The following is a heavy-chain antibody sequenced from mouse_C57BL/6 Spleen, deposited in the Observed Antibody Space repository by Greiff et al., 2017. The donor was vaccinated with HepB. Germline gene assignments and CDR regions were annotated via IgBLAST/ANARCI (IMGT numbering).Heavy chain of an antibody. CDR2: IDPENGDT. Sequence: EVQLQQSGAELVRPGASVKLSCTASGFNIKDDYMHWVKQRPEQGLEWIGWIDPENGDTEYASKFQGKATITADTSSNTAYLQLSSLTSEDTAVYYCTTSTGSSSYAMEHWGQGTSATVSP. V-gene: IGHV14-4*01. CDR1: GFNIKDDY. J-gene: IGHJ4*01. D-gene: IGHD1-1*01. CDR3: TTSTGSSSYAMEH.